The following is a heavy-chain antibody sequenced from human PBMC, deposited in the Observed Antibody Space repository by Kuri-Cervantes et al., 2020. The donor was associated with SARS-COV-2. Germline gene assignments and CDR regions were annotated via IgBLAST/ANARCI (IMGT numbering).Heavy chain of an antibody. CDR1: GYTFTSYA. Sequence: ASVKVSCKASGYTFTSYAMHWVRQAPGQRLEWMGWINAGNGNTKYSQKPQGRVTITRDTSASTAYMELSNLRSEDTAVYYCARDHPYSNYDYYYYGMDVWGQGTTVTVSS. CDR2: INAGNGNT. J-gene: IGHJ6*02. V-gene: IGHV1-3*01. CDR3: ARDHPYSNYDYYYYGMDV. D-gene: IGHD4-11*01.